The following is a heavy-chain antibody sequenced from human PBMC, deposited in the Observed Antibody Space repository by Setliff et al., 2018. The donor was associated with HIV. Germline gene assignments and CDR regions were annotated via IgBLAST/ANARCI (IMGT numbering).Heavy chain of an antibody. Sequence: LRLSCAASGFTFFDYALNWVRQAPGKGLEWVSSISSSGSYIYYADSVKGRFTISRDHATSALDLQMESLRAEDTALYYCTRSHSTGDAFDIWGQGTMVTVSS. CDR3: TRSHSTGDAFDI. J-gene: IGHJ3*02. CDR1: GFTFFDYA. V-gene: IGHV3-21*01. CDR2: ISSSGSYI. D-gene: IGHD1-26*01.